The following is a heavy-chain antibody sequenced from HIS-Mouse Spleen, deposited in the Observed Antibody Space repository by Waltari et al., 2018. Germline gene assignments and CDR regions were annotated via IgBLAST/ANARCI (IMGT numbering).Heavy chain of an antibody. CDR3: ARIDLDSSGYYYFDY. Sequence: TLKESGPVLAKPTETLTLTCTVSGFSLSNARMGVSWIRQPPGKALEWLAHIFSNDEKSYSTSLKSRLTISKDTSKSQVVLTMTNMDPVDTATYYCARIDLDSSGYYYFDYWGQGTLVTVSS. D-gene: IGHD3-22*01. J-gene: IGHJ4*02. CDR1: GFSLSNARMG. V-gene: IGHV2-26*01. CDR2: IFSNDEK.